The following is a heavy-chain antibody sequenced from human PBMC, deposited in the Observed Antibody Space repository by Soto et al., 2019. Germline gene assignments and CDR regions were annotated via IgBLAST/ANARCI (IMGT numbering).Heavy chain of an antibody. Sequence: QVQLQQWGAGLLKPSETLSLTCAVYGGSFSGYYWRWIRQPPGKGLEWIGEINHSGSTNYNPSLKSRVTISVDTSKNQFSLKLSSVTAADTAVYYCARGCKHVWGSYRQYYFDYWGQGTLVTVSS. CDR2: INHSGST. CDR3: ARGCKHVWGSYRQYYFDY. J-gene: IGHJ4*02. D-gene: IGHD3-16*02. CDR1: GGSFSGYY. V-gene: IGHV4-34*01.